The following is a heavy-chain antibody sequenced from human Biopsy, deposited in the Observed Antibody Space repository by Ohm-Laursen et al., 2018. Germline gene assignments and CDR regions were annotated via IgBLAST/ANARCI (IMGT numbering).Heavy chain of an antibody. CDR1: EGTFSNYG. CDR2: NIPILGTG. Sequence: SVKVSCKVPEGTFSNYGVNWVRQAPGQGLEWLGGNIPILGTGNYAHQFQDRATVVADTSTSTATMELRSLRSDDTAVYYCATKLTGYFHHWGQGTLVIVSS. D-gene: IGHD3-9*01. V-gene: IGHV1-69*06. CDR3: ATKLTGYFHH. J-gene: IGHJ1*01.